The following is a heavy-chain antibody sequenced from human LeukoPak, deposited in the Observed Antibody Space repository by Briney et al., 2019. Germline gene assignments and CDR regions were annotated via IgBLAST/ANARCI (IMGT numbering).Heavy chain of an antibody. J-gene: IGHJ3*02. CDR1: GFSFTTYN. V-gene: IGHV3-48*02. Sequence: GGSLRLSCAASGFSFTTYNMNWVRQAPGKGLEWVSSITSSSNSIYYADSVKGRFTISRDNAKSLLYLQMNSLRDEDTAVYYCARGVGKSGAFDIWGQGTMVTVSS. D-gene: IGHD2-15*01. CDR2: ITSSSNSI. CDR3: ARGVGKSGAFDI.